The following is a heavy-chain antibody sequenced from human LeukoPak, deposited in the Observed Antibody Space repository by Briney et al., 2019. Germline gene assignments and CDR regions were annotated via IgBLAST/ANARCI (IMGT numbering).Heavy chain of an antibody. CDR3: ARAGGTGSVDY. CDR1: AFTFSSYW. CDR2: ISHVGSKI. Sequence: GGSLRLSCAASAFTFSSYWMTWVRQAPGKGLEWVAIISHVGSKINYVDSVKGRFTVSRDNAKNSLHLQMNSLRAEDTAVYYCARAGGTGSVDYWGQGTLVTVSS. V-gene: IGHV3-7*04. J-gene: IGHJ4*02. D-gene: IGHD6-19*01.